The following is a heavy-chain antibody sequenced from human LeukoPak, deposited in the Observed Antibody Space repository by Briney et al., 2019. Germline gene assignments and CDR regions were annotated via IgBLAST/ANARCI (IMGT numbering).Heavy chain of an antibody. V-gene: IGHV4-34*01. D-gene: IGHD3-22*01. Sequence: PSETLSLTCAVYGGSFSGYYWSWIRQPPGKGLEWIGEINHSGRTNYNPSLKSRVTISVDTSKNQFSLKLSSVTAADMAVYYCARQSYYDSSGYYYFDYWGQGTLVTVSS. CDR3: ARQSYYDSSGYYYFDY. CDR1: GGSFSGYY. J-gene: IGHJ4*02. CDR2: INHSGRT.